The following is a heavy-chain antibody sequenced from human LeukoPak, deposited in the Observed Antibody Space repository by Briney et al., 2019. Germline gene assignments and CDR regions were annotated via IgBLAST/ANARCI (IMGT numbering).Heavy chain of an antibody. Sequence: SETLSLTCTVSGGSISSYYWSWIRQPPGKGLEWIGYIYYSGSTNYNPSPKSRVTISVDTSKNQFSLKLSSVTAADTAVYYCAREGYYDFWSGYYSGYYYGMDVWGQGTTVTVSS. J-gene: IGHJ6*02. CDR3: AREGYYDFWSGYYSGYYYGMDV. D-gene: IGHD3-3*01. CDR2: IYYSGST. V-gene: IGHV4-59*01. CDR1: GGSISSYY.